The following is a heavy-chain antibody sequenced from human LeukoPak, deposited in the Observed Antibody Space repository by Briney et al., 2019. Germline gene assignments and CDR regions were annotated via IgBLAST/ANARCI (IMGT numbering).Heavy chain of an antibody. CDR3: ASGLVGATGDY. CDR2: ISYDGSNK. V-gene: IGHV3-30*03. J-gene: IGHJ4*02. Sequence: PGGSLRLSCAASGFTVSSNYMSWVRQAPGKGLEWVAVISYDGSNKYYADSVKGRFTISRDNSKNTLYLQMNSLRAEDTAVYYCASGLVGATGDYWGQGTLVTVSS. CDR1: GFTVSSNY. D-gene: IGHD1-26*01.